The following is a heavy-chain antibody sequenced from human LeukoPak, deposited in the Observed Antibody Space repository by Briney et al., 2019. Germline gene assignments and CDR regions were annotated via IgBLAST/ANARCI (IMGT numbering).Heavy chain of an antibody. CDR1: GYTFTNYY. CDR2: INPSGGST. CDR3: ARPLTPTDSSCYGYYFDY. D-gene: IGHD3-22*01. V-gene: IGHV1-46*01. J-gene: IGHJ4*02. Sequence: ASVKVSCKASGYTFTNYYMHWMRQAPGRGLEWMGIINPSGGSTSYAQKFQGRATMTRDTSTSTVYMELSSLRSEATAVYYCARPLTPTDSSCYGYYFDYWGQGTLVTVSS.